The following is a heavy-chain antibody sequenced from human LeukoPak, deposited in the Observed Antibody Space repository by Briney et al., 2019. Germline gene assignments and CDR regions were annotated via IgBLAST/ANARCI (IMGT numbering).Heavy chain of an antibody. J-gene: IGHJ4*02. CDR1: GFTVSSNY. Sequence: GGSLRLSCAASGFTVSSNYMSWVRQAPGKGLEWVANIKQDGDEKYYVDSVKGRFTISRDNAKNSLYLQMNSLRVEDTAVYYCARGYWNFDNWGQGTLVSVSS. CDR3: ARGYWNFDN. V-gene: IGHV3-7*01. D-gene: IGHD1-1*01. CDR2: IKQDGDEK.